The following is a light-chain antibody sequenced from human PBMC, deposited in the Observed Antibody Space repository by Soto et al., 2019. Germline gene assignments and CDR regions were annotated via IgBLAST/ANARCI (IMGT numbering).Light chain of an antibody. J-gene: IGLJ2*01. Sequence: QSVLTQPPSVSGAPGQRVTISCTGNSSNIGAGYDVHWYQQLPGTAPKLLIYDNNNRPSGVPDRFSGSKSGTSASLAVTGLQAEDEVDYYCQSYDSSLSGSVFGGGTKVTVL. CDR2: DNN. CDR1: SSNIGAGYD. V-gene: IGLV1-40*01. CDR3: QSYDSSLSGSV.